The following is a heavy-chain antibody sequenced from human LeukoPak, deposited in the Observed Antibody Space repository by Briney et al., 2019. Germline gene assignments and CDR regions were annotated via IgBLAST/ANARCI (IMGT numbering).Heavy chain of an antibody. Sequence: GGSLRLSCAASGFTFYDYGMTWVRQAPGKGLEWVSTISGSGLSTYYADSVKGRFTISRDNSNNTVFLQMNSLRAEDTAVYFCAKVGVSGQVPGHWFDPWGLGTLVTVSS. V-gene: IGHV3-23*01. J-gene: IGHJ5*02. CDR1: GFTFYDYG. CDR3: AKVGVSGQVPGHWFDP. D-gene: IGHD5/OR15-5a*01. CDR2: ISGSGLST.